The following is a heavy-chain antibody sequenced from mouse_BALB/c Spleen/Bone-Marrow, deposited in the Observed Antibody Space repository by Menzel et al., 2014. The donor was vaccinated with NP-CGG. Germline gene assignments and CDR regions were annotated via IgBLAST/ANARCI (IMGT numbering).Heavy chain of an antibody. CDR3: ARWLLQYFDV. V-gene: IGHV1S81*02. CDR1: GYTFXSYW. J-gene: IGHJ1*01. Sequence: VQLQQSGAELVKPGASVKPSCKASGYTFXSYWMHWVKQRPGQGLEWIGEIIPSNGRTNYNEKFKSKATLTVDKSSNTAYMQLSSLTSEDSAVYYCARWLLQYFDVWGAGTTVTVSS. D-gene: IGHD2-3*01. CDR2: IIPSNGRT.